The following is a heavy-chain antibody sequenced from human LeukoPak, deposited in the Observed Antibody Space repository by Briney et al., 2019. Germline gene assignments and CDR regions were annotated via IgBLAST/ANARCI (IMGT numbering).Heavy chain of an antibody. Sequence: SVKVSCKASGGTFSSYAISWVRQAPGQGLEWMGRIIPIFGTANYAQKFQGRVTITTDESTSTAYMELSSLRSEDTTVYYCARSLYSGYVYWFDPWGQGTLVTVSS. CDR1: GGTFSSYA. CDR2: IIPIFGTA. D-gene: IGHD5-12*01. V-gene: IGHV1-69*05. CDR3: ARSLYSGYVYWFDP. J-gene: IGHJ5*02.